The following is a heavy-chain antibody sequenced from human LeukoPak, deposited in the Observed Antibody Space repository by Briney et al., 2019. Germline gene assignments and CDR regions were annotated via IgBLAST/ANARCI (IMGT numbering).Heavy chain of an antibody. Sequence: SGTLSLTCAVSGGSISSSNWWSWVRQPPGKGLEWIGEIYHSGGTNYNPSLKSRVTISVDKSKNQFSLKLSSVTAADTAVYYCARSPTYYDILTGYYDFYGMDVWGKGTTVTVSS. CDR1: GGSISSSNW. CDR3: ARSPTYYDILTGYYDFYGMDV. V-gene: IGHV4-4*02. CDR2: IYHSGGT. D-gene: IGHD3-9*01. J-gene: IGHJ6*04.